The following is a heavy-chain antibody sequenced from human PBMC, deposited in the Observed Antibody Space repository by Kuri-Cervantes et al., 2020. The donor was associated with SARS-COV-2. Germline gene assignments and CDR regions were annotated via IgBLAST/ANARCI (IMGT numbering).Heavy chain of an antibody. J-gene: IGHJ4*02. CDR2: ISSSSSYI. V-gene: IGHV3-21*01. CDR3: ARDFSSSGGFDY. Sequence: ETLSLTCAVSGYSISSGYYWGWIRQPPGKGLEWVSSISSSSSYIYYADSVKGRFTISRDNAKNSLYLQMNSLRAEDTAVYYCARDFSSSGGFDYWGQGTLVTVSS. CDR1: GYSISSGYY. D-gene: IGHD6-6*01.